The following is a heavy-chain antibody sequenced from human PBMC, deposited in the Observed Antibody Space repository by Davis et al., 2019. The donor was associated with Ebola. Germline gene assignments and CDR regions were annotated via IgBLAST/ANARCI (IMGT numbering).Heavy chain of an antibody. J-gene: IGHJ6*02. Sequence: PSETLSLTCAVYGGSFSGYYWSWIRQPPGKGLEWIGEINHSGSTNYNPSLKSRVTISVDTSKNQFSLKLSSVTAADTAVYYCARNHYDILTGYHYYYGMDVWGQGTTVTVSS. D-gene: IGHD3-9*01. CDR3: ARNHYDILTGYHYYYGMDV. CDR2: INHSGST. CDR1: GGSFSGYY. V-gene: IGHV4-34*01.